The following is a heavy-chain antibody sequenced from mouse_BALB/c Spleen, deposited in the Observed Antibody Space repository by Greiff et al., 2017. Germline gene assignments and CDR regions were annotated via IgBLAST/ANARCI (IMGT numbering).Heavy chain of an antibody. J-gene: IGHJ4*01. Sequence: DVQLVESGGGLVKPGGSLKLSCAASGFTFSSYAMSWVRQTPEKRLEWVATISSGGSYTYYPDSVKGRFTISRDNAKNTLYLQMSSLRSEDTAMYYCARLDGNYAYYYAMDYWGQGTSVTVSA. CDR3: ARLDGNYAYYYAMDY. CDR2: ISSGGSYT. D-gene: IGHD2-1*01. CDR1: GFTFSSYA. V-gene: IGHV5-9-3*01.